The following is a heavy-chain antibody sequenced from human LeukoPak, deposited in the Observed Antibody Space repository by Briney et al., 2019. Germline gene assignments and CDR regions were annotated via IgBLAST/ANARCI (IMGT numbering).Heavy chain of an antibody. Sequence: SGGSLRLSCAASGFTFSSYGMHWVRQAPGKGLEWVAFIRYDGSNKYYADSVKGRFTISRDNSKNTLYLQMNSLRAEDTAVYYCAYGYGDYLHYFDYWGQGTLVTVSS. D-gene: IGHD4-17*01. CDR3: AYGYGDYLHYFDY. J-gene: IGHJ4*02. CDR1: GFTFSSYG. V-gene: IGHV3-30*02. CDR2: IRYDGSNK.